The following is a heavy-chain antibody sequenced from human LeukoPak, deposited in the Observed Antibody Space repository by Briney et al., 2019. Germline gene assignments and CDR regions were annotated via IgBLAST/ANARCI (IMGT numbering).Heavy chain of an antibody. CDR2: ISFTSRSE. D-gene: IGHD6-13*01. CDR3: ATSAAGPDY. V-gene: IGHV3-48*01. CDR1: GSIFSNYN. J-gene: IGHJ4*02. Sequence: GGSLRLSCAASGSIFSNYNMNWVRQAPGKGLEWVSHISFTSRSEYYADSVKGRFTISRDSAKNSLYLQMHSLRAEDTAVYYCATSAAGPDYWGQGTLVTVSS.